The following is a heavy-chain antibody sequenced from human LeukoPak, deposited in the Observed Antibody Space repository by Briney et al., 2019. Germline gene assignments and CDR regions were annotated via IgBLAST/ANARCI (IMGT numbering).Heavy chain of an antibody. Sequence: PSETLSLTCTVSGGSTSSSSYYWGWIRQPPGKGLEWIGEINHSGSTNYNPSLKSRVTISVDTSKNQFSLKLSSVTAADTAVYYCARGSDGSGSYYKGHYFDYWGQGTLVTVSS. CDR2: INHSGST. CDR1: GGSTSSSSYY. D-gene: IGHD3-10*01. J-gene: IGHJ4*02. V-gene: IGHV4-39*07. CDR3: ARGSDGSGSYYKGHYFDY.